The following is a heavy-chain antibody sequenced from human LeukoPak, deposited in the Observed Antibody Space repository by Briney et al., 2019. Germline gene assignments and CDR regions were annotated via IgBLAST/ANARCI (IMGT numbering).Heavy chain of an antibody. CDR1: GFTFDDYA. J-gene: IGHJ3*02. V-gene: IGHV3-9*01. CDR2: ISWNSGSI. D-gene: IGHD5-18*01. Sequence: GGSLRLSCAASGFTFDDYAMRLVRQAPGKGLEWVSGISWNSGSIGYADSVKGRFTNSRDNAKNSLYLQMNSLRAEDTALYYCAGYRQPDDAFDIWGQGTMVTVSS. CDR3: AGYRQPDDAFDI.